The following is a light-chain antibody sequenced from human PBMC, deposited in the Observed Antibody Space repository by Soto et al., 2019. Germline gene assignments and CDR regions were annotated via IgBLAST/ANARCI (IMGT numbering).Light chain of an antibody. CDR1: SSDVGDYNY. CDR3: SSYAGRDTWV. CDR2: DVS. J-gene: IGLJ3*02. V-gene: IGLV2-8*01. Sequence: QSVLTQPPSASGSPGQSVTISCTGTSSDVGDYNYVSWYQQHPGKAPKLVICDVSERPSGVPDRFSGSKSGNTASLTVSGLQADDEADYYCSSYAGRDTWVFGGGTKVTVL.